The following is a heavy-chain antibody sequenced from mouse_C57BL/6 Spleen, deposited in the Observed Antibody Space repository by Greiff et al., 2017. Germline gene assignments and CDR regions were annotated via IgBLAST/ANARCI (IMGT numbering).Heavy chain of an antibody. CDR2: IWRRGST. D-gene: IGHD1-1*01. CDR1: GFSLTNYG. CDR3: AKNGGSSPYYFDV. V-gene: IGHV2-5*01. Sequence: QVQLQQSGPGLVQPSQSLSITCTVSGFSLTNYGVHWVRQSPGKGLEWLGVIWRRGSTDYNAAFMSRLSITKDNSKSQVFFKMNSLQADDTAIYYCAKNGGSSPYYFDVWGQGTTLTVSS. J-gene: IGHJ2*01.